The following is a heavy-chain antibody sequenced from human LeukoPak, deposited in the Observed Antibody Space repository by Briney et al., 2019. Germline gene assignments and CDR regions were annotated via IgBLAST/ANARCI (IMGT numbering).Heavy chain of an antibody. J-gene: IGHJ4*02. V-gene: IGHV3-30*18. Sequence: GRSLRLSCAASGFTFSSCGMHWVRQAPGKGLEWVAVFSYDGTNKHYRDSVKGRFTISRDNSKNTLYLQMNSLRAEDTAVYYCAKDPDSGWGQGTLVTVSS. CDR1: GFTFSSCG. D-gene: IGHD1-14*01. CDR3: AKDPDSG. CDR2: FSYDGTNK.